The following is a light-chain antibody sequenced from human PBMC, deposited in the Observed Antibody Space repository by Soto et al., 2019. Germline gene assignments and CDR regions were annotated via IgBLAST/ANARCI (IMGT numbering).Light chain of an antibody. CDR1: CCDIGNYNY. Sequence: QSELTQPGSLPESSRQSVAISGTAACCDIGNYNYVSWYQQRPGKVPKLIIHDVSDRPSGVSDRFSGSKSGNTASLTISGLQAEDEADYYCSSYTSTSTYVFGTGT. CDR2: DVS. CDR3: SSYTSTSTYV. V-gene: IGLV2-14*03. J-gene: IGLJ1*01.